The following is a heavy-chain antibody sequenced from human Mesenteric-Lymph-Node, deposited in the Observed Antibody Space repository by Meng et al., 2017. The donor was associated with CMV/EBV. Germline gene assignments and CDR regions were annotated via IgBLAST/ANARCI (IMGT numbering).Heavy chain of an antibody. Sequence: TVTNAYMSWVRQATGKGLEWVGRIKSKTDGGTTDYAAPVKGRFTISRDDSKNTLYLQMNSLKTEDTAMYYCTTVLRISMIVVIITDYWGQGTLVTVSS. CDR2: IKSKTDGGTT. D-gene: IGHD3-22*01. V-gene: IGHV3-15*01. CDR1: TVTNAY. J-gene: IGHJ4*02. CDR3: TTVLRISMIVVIITDY.